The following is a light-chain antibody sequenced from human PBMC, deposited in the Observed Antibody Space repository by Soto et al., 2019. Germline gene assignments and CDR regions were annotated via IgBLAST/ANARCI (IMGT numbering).Light chain of an antibody. CDR3: QSYDSTLSDRYV. J-gene: IGLJ1*01. Sequence: QSVLTQPPSVSGAPGQRVTISCTGSSSNIGACYDVHLYQQRPGTAPKLLIFGNINRPSGVPDRFSGSKSGTSASLAITGLQAEDEGEYYCQSYDSTLSDRYVFGTGTKLTVL. V-gene: IGLV1-40*01. CDR2: GNI. CDR1: SSNIGACYD.